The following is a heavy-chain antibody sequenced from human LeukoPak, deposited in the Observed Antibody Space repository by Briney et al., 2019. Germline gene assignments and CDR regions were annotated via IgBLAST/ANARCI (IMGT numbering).Heavy chain of an antibody. J-gene: IGHJ5*02. CDR1: GGTFSSYA. D-gene: IGHD3-10*01. CDR3: ARDGLGEFKYNWFDP. Sequence: EASVMVSCKASGGTFSSYAISWVRQAPGQGLEWMGGIIPIFGTANYAQKFQGRVTITADESTSTAYMELSSLRSEDTAVYYCARDGLGEFKYNWFDPWGQGTLVTVSS. CDR2: IIPIFGTA. V-gene: IGHV1-69*13.